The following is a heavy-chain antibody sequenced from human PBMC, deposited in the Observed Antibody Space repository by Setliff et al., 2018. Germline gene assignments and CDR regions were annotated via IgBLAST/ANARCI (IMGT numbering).Heavy chain of an antibody. Sequence: GGSLRLSCAASGFSLSIFWMSWVRQAPGKGLEWVASIKQDGSDKYYVDSVKGRFTISRDNAKNSLFLQMNSLRAEDTAVYYCARAPDSYYYYYMDVWGKGTTVTVSS. V-gene: IGHV3-7*01. CDR2: IKQDGSDK. CDR3: ARAPDSYYYYYMDV. CDR1: GFSLSIFW. J-gene: IGHJ6*03.